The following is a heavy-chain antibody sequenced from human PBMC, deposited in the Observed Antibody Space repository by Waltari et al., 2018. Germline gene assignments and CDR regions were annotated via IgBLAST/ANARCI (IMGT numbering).Heavy chain of an antibody. CDR3: ASGVDILTGYFDY. J-gene: IGHJ4*02. D-gene: IGHD3-9*01. CDR1: GGSIRSSSYY. CDR2: IYYSGST. V-gene: IGHV4-39*01. Sequence: QLQLQESGPGLVKPSETLSLTCTVSGGSIRSSSYYWGWIRQPPGKGLEWIGSIYYSGSTYYNPSLKSRVTISVDTSKNQFSLKLSSVTAADTAVYYCASGVDILTGYFDYWGQGTLVTVSS.